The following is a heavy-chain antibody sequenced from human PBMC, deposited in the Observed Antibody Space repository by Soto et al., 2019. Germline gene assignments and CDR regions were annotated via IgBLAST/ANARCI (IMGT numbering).Heavy chain of an antibody. D-gene: IGHD3-3*01. V-gene: IGHV1-2*02. J-gene: IGHJ6*02. Sequence: GASEKVFSKASGYTFTGYYMHWAPQAPGQWLAWMGWINPKSSGTNYAQKVQGRVTMTRDTSISTAYMELSRLRSDDTAVYYCARVRFLEWSALTYYYYGMDVWGQGTTVTVSS. CDR3: ARVRFLEWSALTYYYYGMDV. CDR2: INPKSSGT. CDR1: GYTFTGYY.